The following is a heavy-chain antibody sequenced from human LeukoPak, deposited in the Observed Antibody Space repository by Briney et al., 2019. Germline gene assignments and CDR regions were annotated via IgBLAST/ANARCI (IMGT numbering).Heavy chain of an antibody. D-gene: IGHD6-19*01. CDR3: ARDTAVAGTFDY. Sequence: SVKVSCKASGGAFSSYAISWVRQAPGQGLEWMGGIIPIFGTANYAQKFQGRVTITADESTSTAYMELSSLRSEDTAVYYCARDTAVAGTFDYWGQGTLVTVSS. CDR1: GGAFSSYA. CDR2: IIPIFGTA. V-gene: IGHV1-69*13. J-gene: IGHJ4*02.